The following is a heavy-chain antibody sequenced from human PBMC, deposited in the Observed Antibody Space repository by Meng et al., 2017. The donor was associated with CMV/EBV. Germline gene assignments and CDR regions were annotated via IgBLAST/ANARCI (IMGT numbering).Heavy chain of an antibody. J-gene: IGHJ4*02. CDR3: AKGPTGTADY. D-gene: IGHD1-1*01. CDR1: GFPFSRYG. Sequence: VEPWGDLVQTGGTLVLSWAASGFPFSRYGLHWVRQAPGKGLAWVAFIRYDGSNKYYADSVKGRFTISRDNSKNTLYLQMNSLRAEDTAVYYCAKGPTGTADYWGQGTLVTVSS. CDR2: IRYDGSNK. V-gene: IGHV3-30*02.